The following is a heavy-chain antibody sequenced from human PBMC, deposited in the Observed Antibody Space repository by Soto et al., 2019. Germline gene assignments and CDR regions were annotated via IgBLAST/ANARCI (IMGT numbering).Heavy chain of an antibody. CDR2: IIPIFGTA. V-gene: IGHV1-69*01. CDR1: GGTFSSYA. J-gene: IGHJ4*02. CDR3: AREGAYYYDSSGPQPLDY. Sequence: SVKVSCKSSGGTFSSYAISWVRQAPGQVLEWMGGIIPIFGTANYAQKFQGRVTITADESTSTAYMELSSLRSEDTAVYYCAREGAYYYDSSGPQPLDYWGQGTLVTVSS. D-gene: IGHD3-22*01.